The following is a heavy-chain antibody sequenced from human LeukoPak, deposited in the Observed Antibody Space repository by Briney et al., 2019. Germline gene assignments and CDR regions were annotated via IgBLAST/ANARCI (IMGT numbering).Heavy chain of an antibody. J-gene: IGHJ4*02. V-gene: IGHV1-69*04. CDR2: IIPILGIA. CDR3: ATLRRGIQLWDSTPIDY. Sequence: GASVKVSCKASGGTFSSYAISWVRQAPGQGLEWMGRIIPILGIANYAQKFQGRVTITADKSTSTAYMELSSLRSEDTAVYYCATLRRGIQLWDSTPIDYWGQGTLVTVSS. CDR1: GGTFSSYA. D-gene: IGHD5-18*01.